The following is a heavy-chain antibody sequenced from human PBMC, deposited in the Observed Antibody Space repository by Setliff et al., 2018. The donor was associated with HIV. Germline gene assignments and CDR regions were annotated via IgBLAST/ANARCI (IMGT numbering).Heavy chain of an antibody. V-gene: IGHV3-7*03. J-gene: IGHJ4*02. CDR1: GFTFSNYR. D-gene: IGHD1-26*01. CDR2: VRKEGNEK. CDR3: ARGTDYSGWFYDY. Sequence: PGGSLRLSCRGSGFTFSNYRMGWVRQAPGKGLEWVANVRKEGNEKWYVDSVKGRFTISRDNAQNSLYLQMNSLRAEDTAVYYCARGTDYSGWFYDYWGQGTQVTVSS.